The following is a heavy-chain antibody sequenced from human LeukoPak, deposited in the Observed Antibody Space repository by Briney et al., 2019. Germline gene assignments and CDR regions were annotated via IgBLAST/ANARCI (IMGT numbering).Heavy chain of an antibody. J-gene: IGHJ4*02. CDR2: ISNNGSTI. CDR1: GFTFSDYY. Sequence: GGSLRLSCAASGFTFSDYYMSWIRQAPGKGLEWVSYISNNGSTIYYADSVKGRFTISRDNANNSLYLQMNSLGVEDTAVYYCATDRDSRWQNRFDSWGQGTLVTVSS. D-gene: IGHD6-13*01. V-gene: IGHV3-11*04. CDR3: ATDRDSRWQNRFDS.